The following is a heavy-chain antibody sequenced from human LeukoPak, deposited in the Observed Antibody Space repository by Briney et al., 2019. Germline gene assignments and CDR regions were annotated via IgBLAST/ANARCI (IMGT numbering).Heavy chain of an antibody. CDR1: GFTFSSYW. CDR2: INSAGSST. J-gene: IGHJ6*02. Sequence: GGSLRLSCAASGFTFSSYWMHWVRQTAGKGLVCVSRINSAGSSTDYADSVKGRFTISRDNAENTLYLQMNSLRAEDMAVYYCVRGSNDWIGMDGWGQGTTVTVSS. D-gene: IGHD3-9*01. V-gene: IGHV3-74*01. CDR3: VRGSNDWIGMDG.